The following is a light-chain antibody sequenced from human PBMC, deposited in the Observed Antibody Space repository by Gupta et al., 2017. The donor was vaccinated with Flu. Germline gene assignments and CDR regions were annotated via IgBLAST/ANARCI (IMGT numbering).Light chain of an antibody. CDR1: QSVSIN. Sequence: EIVMTQSPATLSVSPGERATLSCRASQSVSINLAWYQQKPGQAPRLLIYGASTRATGIPARFSGSGSGTEFTLTISSRQSEDFAVYYCQHENNRMYPFGQGTKLDIK. CDR3: QHENNRMYP. J-gene: IGKJ2*01. CDR2: GAS. V-gene: IGKV3-15*01.